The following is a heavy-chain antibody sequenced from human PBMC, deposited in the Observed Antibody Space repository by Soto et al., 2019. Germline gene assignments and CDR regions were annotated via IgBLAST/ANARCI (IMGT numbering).Heavy chain of an antibody. V-gene: IGHV3-11*01. CDR2: ISSSGGTI. CDR3: ARDSSGSYSFQY. J-gene: IGHJ1*01. CDR1: GFTFSDYY. Sequence: XGSLRVSCPASGFTFSDYYMSWIRQAPGKGLEWVSHISSSGGTIYYADSVKGRFTISRDNAKNSLYLQMSSLRVEDTAVYYRARDSSGSYSFQYWGQGTLVTVSS. D-gene: IGHD3-10*01.